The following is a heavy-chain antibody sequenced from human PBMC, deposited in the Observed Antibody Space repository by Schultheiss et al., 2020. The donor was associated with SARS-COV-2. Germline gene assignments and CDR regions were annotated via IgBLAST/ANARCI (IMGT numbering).Heavy chain of an antibody. CDR1: GAFIITTNFF. D-gene: IGHD3-22*01. CDR2: IYYSGST. V-gene: IGHV4-39*07. Sequence: ETLSLTCGVSGAFIITTNFFWGWIRQPPGKGLEWIGYIYYSGSTNYNPSLKSRVTISVDTSKNQFSLKLSSVTAADTAVYYCVRDDGGYFRTSWFDPWGQGTRVTVSS. CDR3: VRDDGGYFRTSWFDP. J-gene: IGHJ5*02.